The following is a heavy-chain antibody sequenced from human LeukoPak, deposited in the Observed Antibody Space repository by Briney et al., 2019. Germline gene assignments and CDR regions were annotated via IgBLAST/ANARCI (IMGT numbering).Heavy chain of an antibody. V-gene: IGHV1-8*01. CDR2: MNPNSGNT. CDR3: ARGPKVVVAATFDY. J-gene: IGHJ4*02. Sequence: ASVKVSCKASGYTFTSYDINWVRQATGQGLEWMGWMNPNSGNTGYAQKFQGRVTMTRNTSISTAYMELSSLRSEDTAVYYCARGPKVVVAATFDYWGQGTLVTVSS. CDR1: GYTFTSYD. D-gene: IGHD2-15*01.